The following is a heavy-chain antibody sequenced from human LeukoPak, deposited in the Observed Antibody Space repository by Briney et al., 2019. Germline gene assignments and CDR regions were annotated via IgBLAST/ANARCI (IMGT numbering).Heavy chain of an antibody. J-gene: IGHJ4*02. CDR2: ISGNGRDI. V-gene: IGHV3-11*04. CDR3: ARDSGVPYYGSGFDY. Sequence: GGSLRLSCEASGFTFSDSYMTWVRQAPGRGLEWLSYISGNGRDIQYADSVKGRFTISRDNAKNSLYLQMNSLRAEDTAVYYCARDSGVPYYGSGFDYWGQGTLVTVSS. CDR1: GFTFSDSY. D-gene: IGHD3-10*01.